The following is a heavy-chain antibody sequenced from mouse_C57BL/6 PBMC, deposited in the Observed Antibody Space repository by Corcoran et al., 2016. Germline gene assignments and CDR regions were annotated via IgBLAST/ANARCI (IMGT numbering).Heavy chain of an antibody. Sequence: EVQLQQSGPELVKPGASVKISCKASGYTFTDYYMNWVKQSHGKSLEWIGDINPNNGGTSYNQKFKGKATLTVDKSSSTAYMELRSLTSEDSAVYYCAGYYYGSSLWFAYWGQGTLVTVSA. CDR1: GYTFTDYY. CDR3: AGYYYGSSLWFAY. D-gene: IGHD1-1*01. J-gene: IGHJ3*01. CDR2: INPNNGGT. V-gene: IGHV1-26*01.